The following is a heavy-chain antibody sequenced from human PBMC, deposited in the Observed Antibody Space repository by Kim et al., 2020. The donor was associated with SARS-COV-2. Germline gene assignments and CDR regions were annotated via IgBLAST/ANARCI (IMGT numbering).Heavy chain of an antibody. CDR3: ARHNHYYDSVRYFDL. D-gene: IGHD3-22*01. J-gene: IGHJ2*01. Sequence: SETLSLTCTVSGVSISSFYWSWIRQSPGTGLEWIGYIYESGSTSSNPSLKTRVTISGDTSKNQFSLNLRSVTAAATAVYYCARHNHYYDSVRYFDLWGRG. CDR1: GVSISSFY. CDR2: IYESGST. V-gene: IGHV4-59*08.